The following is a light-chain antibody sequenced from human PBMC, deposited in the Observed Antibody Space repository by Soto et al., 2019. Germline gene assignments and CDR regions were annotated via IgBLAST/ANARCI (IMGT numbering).Light chain of an antibody. CDR2: RND. V-gene: IGLV1-47*01. J-gene: IGLJ1*01. Sequence: QSLLPHPPSASGTPGQRVTISCSTTNSRSGSNYVYWYQQLPGAAPKLLIYRNDQRPSGVPDRFSASKSGTSASLAISGLRSEDEADYFCAKWDDSLRVYVFGSGTKVTVL. CDR1: NSRSGSNY. CDR3: AKWDDSLRVYV.